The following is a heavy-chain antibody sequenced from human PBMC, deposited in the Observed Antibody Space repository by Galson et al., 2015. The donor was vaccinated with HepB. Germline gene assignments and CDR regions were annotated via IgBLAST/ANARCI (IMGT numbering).Heavy chain of an antibody. V-gene: IGHV5-51*01. CDR2: IYPGDSDT. Sequence: QSGAEVKKPGESQKISCKGSGYSFTTYWIGWVRQMPGKGLEWMGIIYPGDSDTGFSPSFQGRVTISVDKSISTAYLQWSSLKASDTAMYYCARRGKPGYSSGWYNYWGQGTLVTVSS. CDR1: GYSFTTYW. D-gene: IGHD6-19*01. J-gene: IGHJ4*02. CDR3: ARRGKPGYSSGWYNY.